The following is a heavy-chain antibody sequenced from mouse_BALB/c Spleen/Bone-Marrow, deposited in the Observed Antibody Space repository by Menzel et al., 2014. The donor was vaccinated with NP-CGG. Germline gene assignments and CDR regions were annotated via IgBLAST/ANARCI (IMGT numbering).Heavy chain of an antibody. CDR1: GFNIKDTY. CDR3: AVYDYEGFAY. V-gene: IGHV14-3*02. CDR2: IDPANGNT. Sequence: EVQLQQSGAELVKPGASVKLSCAASGFNIKDTYMHWVKQRPEQGLEWIGRIDPANGNTKYDPKFQGKATITADTSSNTAYLQLSSLTSEDTAVYYCAVYDYEGFAYWGQGTLVTVSA. J-gene: IGHJ3*01. D-gene: IGHD2-4*01.